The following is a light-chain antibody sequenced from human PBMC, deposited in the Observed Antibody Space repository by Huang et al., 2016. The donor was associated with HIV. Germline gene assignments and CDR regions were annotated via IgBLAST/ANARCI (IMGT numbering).Light chain of an antibody. J-gene: IGKJ2*01. Sequence: EIVLTQSPVTLSLSPGEGASLSCRASQGVHNSYLAWYQQKPGQAPSLLIFGASNRATGVPHRFRGSESGTDFTLTISGLDPEDFAVYYCQQYGTLPYTFGQGTKLEI. CDR3: QQYGTLPYT. CDR2: GAS. CDR1: QGVHNSY. V-gene: IGKV3-20*01.